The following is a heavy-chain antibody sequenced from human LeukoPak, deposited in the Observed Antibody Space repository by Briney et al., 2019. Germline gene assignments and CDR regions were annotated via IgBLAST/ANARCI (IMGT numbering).Heavy chain of an antibody. CDR2: INEDGSNK. Sequence: GGSLRLSCTASGFSFSNHYMRWIRQAPGKGLEWVANINEDGSNKWHLGSVKGRFTVSRDNARNSLYLQMNSLRVEDTAVYYCTRVIVAVPGYFDYFDFWGQGVLVAASS. CDR3: TRVIVAVPGYFDYFDF. J-gene: IGHJ4*02. CDR1: GFSFSNHY. D-gene: IGHD6-19*01. V-gene: IGHV3-7*01.